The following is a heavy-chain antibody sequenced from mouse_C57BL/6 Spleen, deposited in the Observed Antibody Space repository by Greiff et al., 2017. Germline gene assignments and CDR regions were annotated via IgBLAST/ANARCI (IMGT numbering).Heavy chain of an antibody. J-gene: IGHJ2*01. CDR3: AIHDWFDY. V-gene: IGHV5-6*01. CDR1: GFTFSSYG. Sequence: EVKLVESGGDLVKPGGSLKLSCAASGFTFSSYGMSWVRQTPDKRLEWVATISSGGSYNYYPDSVKGRFTISRDNAKNTLYLQMSSLKSEDTAMYYCAIHDWFDYWGQGTTLTVSS. CDR2: ISSGGSYN. D-gene: IGHD4-1*01.